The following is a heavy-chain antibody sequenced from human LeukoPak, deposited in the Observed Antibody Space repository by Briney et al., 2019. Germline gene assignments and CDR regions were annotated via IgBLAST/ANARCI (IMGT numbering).Heavy chain of an antibody. Sequence: GGSLRLSCAASGFTFSSYAMSWVRQAPGKGLEWVSVISGSGGRPYYEDSVKGRFTISSDNSKNTLYLQMNSLRAEDTAVYYCAKGRSAAMIEAAFDYWGQGTLVTVSS. J-gene: IGHJ4*02. D-gene: IGHD3-22*01. CDR1: GFTFSSYA. V-gene: IGHV3-23*01. CDR2: ISGSGGRP. CDR3: AKGRSAAMIEAAFDY.